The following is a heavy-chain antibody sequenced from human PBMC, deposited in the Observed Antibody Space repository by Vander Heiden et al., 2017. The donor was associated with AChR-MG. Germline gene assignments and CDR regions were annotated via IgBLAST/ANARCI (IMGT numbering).Heavy chain of an antibody. CDR2: ISSSSSYI. Sequence: EVQLVESGGGLVQPGGSLSLYCAASGLTFTRYSMNWVRQAPGKGLEWVSAISSSSSYINYADSVKGRFTISRDNAKNSLYLQMNSLRAEDTAVYYCARDRGLYCTNGVCYAFDYWGQGTLVTVSS. J-gene: IGHJ4*02. D-gene: IGHD2-8*01. V-gene: IGHV3-21*01. CDR3: ARDRGLYCTNGVCYAFDY. CDR1: GLTFTRYS.